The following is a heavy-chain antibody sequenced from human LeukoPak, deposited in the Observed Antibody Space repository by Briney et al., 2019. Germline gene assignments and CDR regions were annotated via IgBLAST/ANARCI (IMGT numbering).Heavy chain of an antibody. D-gene: IGHD3-10*01. CDR2: IYYSGST. J-gene: IGHJ5*02. V-gene: IGHV4-39*07. CDR1: GGSISSSSYY. CDR3: TREVEGYSYASGRFLHFDP. Sequence: SETLSLTCTVSGGSISSSSYYWGWIRQPPGKGLEWIGSIYYSGSTYNNRSLKRRLTISIDTSKNQFSLRLSSVTAADTAVYYCTREVEGYSYASGRFLHFDPWGQGTLVTVSS.